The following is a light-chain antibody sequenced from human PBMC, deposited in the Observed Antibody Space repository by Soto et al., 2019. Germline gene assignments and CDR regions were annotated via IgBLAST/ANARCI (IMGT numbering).Light chain of an antibody. CDR1: QSISSY. V-gene: IGKV1-39*01. Sequence: DIQITQSPSSLSASVGSRVTITCRASQSISSYLNWYQQKPGKAPKLLIYAASSLQSGVPSRFSGSGSGTDFTLTISSLQPEDFATYYCQHSYSTPWTFGQGTKVDIK. CDR2: AAS. J-gene: IGKJ1*01. CDR3: QHSYSTPWT.